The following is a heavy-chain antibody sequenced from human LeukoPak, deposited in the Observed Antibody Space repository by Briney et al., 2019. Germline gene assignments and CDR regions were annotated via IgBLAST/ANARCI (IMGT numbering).Heavy chain of an antibody. D-gene: IGHD3-22*01. J-gene: IGHJ5*02. Sequence: GGSLRLSCAASGFTFSSYSMNWVRQAPGKGLEWVGRIRSNSDGGTIDYAAPVKGRFTLSRDDSKATLYLQMNSLQTEDTAVYYCATDFYDSTWGQGTLVTVSS. CDR1: GFTFSSYS. V-gene: IGHV3-15*07. CDR2: IRSNSDGGTI. CDR3: ATDFYDST.